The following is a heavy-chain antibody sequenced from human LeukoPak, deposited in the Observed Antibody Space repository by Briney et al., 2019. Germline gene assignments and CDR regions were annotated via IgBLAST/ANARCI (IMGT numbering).Heavy chain of an antibody. CDR3: TTRIYDSSGYYYVRGDY. CDR2: IKSKTDGGTT. CDR1: GFTLSNAW. J-gene: IGHJ4*02. D-gene: IGHD3-22*01. V-gene: IGHV3-15*01. Sequence: PGGSLRLSCAASGFTLSNAWMSWVRQAPGKGLEWVGRIKSKTDGGTTDYAAPVKGRFTISRDDSKNTLYLQMNSLKTEDTAVYYCTTRIYDSSGYYYVRGDYWGQGTLVTVSS.